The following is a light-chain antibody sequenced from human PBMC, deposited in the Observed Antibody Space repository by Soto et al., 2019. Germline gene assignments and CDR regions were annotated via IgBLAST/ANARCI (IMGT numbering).Light chain of an antibody. J-gene: IGKJ2*01. CDR3: QHLAGT. CDR1: QDISGY. CDR2: AAS. V-gene: IGKV1-9*01. Sequence: RLTQSPSSLSASMGDRVTITCRASQDISGYLAWYQQQPGKAPKLLIYAASTLHSGVPTRFSGSGSGTEFILTIGRLQPEDFATYYCQHLAGTFGQGTKLEMK.